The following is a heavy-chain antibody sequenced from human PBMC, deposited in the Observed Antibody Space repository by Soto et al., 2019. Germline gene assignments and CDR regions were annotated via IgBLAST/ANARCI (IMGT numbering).Heavy chain of an antibody. D-gene: IGHD2-2*01. J-gene: IGHJ6*02. CDR2: IWYDGSNK. CDR3: ARDGVVLVAAAMDYYYYYGMDG. Sequence: SGGSLRLSCAAPRFTFSNYGMHWVRQAPGKGMERVAIIWYDGSNKYYADSVKGRFTISRDNSKNTLYLQMNGLRAEATGVYYCARDGVVLVAAAMDYYYYYGMDGRGRRSTVTVSS. CDR1: RFTFSNYG. V-gene: IGHV3-33*01.